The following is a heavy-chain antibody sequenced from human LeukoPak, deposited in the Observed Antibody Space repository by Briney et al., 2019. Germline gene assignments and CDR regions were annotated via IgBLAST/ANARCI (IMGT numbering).Heavy chain of an antibody. CDR1: GFTFSSYE. D-gene: IGHD3-10*02. J-gene: IGHJ6*04. Sequence: GGSLRLSCAASGFTFSSYEMNGVRQAPGKGLEWVSYISSSGSTIYYADSVKGRFTISRDNAKNSLYLQMNSLRAEDTAVYYCAELGITMIGGVWGKGTTVTISS. CDR2: ISSSGSTI. CDR3: AELGITMIGGV. V-gene: IGHV3-48*03.